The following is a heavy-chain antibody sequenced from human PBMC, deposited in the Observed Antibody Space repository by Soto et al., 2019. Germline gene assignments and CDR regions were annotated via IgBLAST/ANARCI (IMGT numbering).Heavy chain of an antibody. CDR2: IYHSGST. CDR1: GGSISSGGYS. CDR3: AAGGGLPRYS. V-gene: IGHV4-30-2*01. D-gene: IGHD5-12*01. J-gene: IGHJ4*02. Sequence: QLQLQESGSGLVKPSQTLSLTCAVSGGSISSGGYSWSWIRQPPGKGLEWIGYIYHSGSTYYNPSPQGRVTIPGARRKSQFSLKLSSVTAADTAVYYCAAGGGLPRYSWGQGTLVTVSS.